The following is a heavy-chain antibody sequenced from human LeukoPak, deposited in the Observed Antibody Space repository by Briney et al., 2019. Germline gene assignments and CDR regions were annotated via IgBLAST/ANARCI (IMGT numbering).Heavy chain of an antibody. CDR3: TRFGSGYYYYYYYMDV. CDR2: INHSGST. CDR1: GGSFRGYY. V-gene: IGHV4-34*01. J-gene: IGHJ6*03. D-gene: IGHD2-15*01. Sequence: PSETLSLTCAVYGGSFRGYYWSWIRQPPGKGLEWIGEINHSGSTNYHPSLKSRVTISVDTSKNQFSLKLSSVTAADTAVYYCTRFGSGYYYYYYYMDVWGKGTTVTVSS.